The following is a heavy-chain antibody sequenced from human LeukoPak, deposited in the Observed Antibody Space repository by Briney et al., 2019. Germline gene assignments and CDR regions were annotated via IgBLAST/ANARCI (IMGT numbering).Heavy chain of an antibody. CDR1: GFTFSSYA. CDR3: ARVSYSSSHLDY. J-gene: IGHJ4*02. D-gene: IGHD6-13*01. Sequence: GGSLRLSCAASGFTFSSYAMSWVRQAPGKGLEWVSAISGSGGSTYYADSVKGRFTISRDNAKNTLYLQMNSLRAEDTAVYYCARVSYSSSHLDYWGQGTLVTVSS. V-gene: IGHV3-23*01. CDR2: ISGSGGST.